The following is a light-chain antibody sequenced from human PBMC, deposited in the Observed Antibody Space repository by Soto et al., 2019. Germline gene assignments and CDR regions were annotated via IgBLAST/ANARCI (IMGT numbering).Light chain of an antibody. Sequence: QSALTQPASVSGSPGQSITISCTGTSSDVGGYNYVSWYQQHPGKAPKLMIYDVSNLPSGVSNRFSGSKSGNTASLTISGLQAEDEAYYFCSSYTSSSTLVFGGGTKVTVL. CDR3: SSYTSSSTLV. V-gene: IGLV2-14*01. J-gene: IGLJ2*01. CDR1: SSDVGGYNY. CDR2: DVS.